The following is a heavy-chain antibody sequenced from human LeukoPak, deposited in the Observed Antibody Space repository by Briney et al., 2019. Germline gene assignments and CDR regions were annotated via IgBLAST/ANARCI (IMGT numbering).Heavy chain of an antibody. V-gene: IGHV4-30-2*05. CDR2: IYHSGRT. D-gene: IGHD6-13*01. CDR3: ARVRIAAAGHWFDP. CDR1: GDSISTGAYY. Sequence: PSETLSLTCTVSGDSISTGAYYWSWIRQPPGKGLEWIGYIYHSGRTYYNPSLKSRVTISVDTSKNQFSLKLSSVTAADTAVYYCARVRIAAAGHWFDPWGQGTLVTVSS. J-gene: IGHJ5*02.